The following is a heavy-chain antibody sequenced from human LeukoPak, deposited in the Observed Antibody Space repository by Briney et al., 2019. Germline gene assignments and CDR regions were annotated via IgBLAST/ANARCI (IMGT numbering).Heavy chain of an antibody. D-gene: IGHD2-21*02. CDR2: INHSGST. V-gene: IGHV4-34*01. Sequence: SETLSLTCAVYGGSFSGYYWSWIRQPPGKGLEWIGEINHSGSTNYNPSLKSRVTMSVDTSKNQFSLKLSSVTAADTAVYYCARGGRHIVVVTAITYNWFDPWGQGTLVTVSS. CDR1: GGSFSGYY. CDR3: ARGGRHIVVVTAITYNWFDP. J-gene: IGHJ5*02.